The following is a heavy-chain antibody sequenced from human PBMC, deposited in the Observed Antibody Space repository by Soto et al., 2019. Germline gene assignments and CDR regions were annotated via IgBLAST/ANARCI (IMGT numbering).Heavy chain of an antibody. D-gene: IGHD4-17*01. CDR3: ARPMTTVTTRRFDAFDI. CDR2: IYYSGST. Sequence: QLQLQESGPGLVKPSETLSLTCTVSGGSISSSSYYWGWIRQPPGKGLEWIGSIYYSGSTYYNPSLKSRVTISVDTSKNQFSLKLSSVTAADTAVYYCARPMTTVTTRRFDAFDIWGHGTMVTVSP. J-gene: IGHJ3*02. CDR1: GGSISSSSYY. V-gene: IGHV4-39*01.